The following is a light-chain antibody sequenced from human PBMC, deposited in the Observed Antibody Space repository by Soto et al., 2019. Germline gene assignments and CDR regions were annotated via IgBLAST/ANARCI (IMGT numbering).Light chain of an antibody. Sequence: EIVLTQAPGIFSLSPGERASLSCGASQSISSSFLAWYQQKPGQAPRLLIYGASSRATGIPDRFSGTGSETDFTLTISRLESEDFAVYYCQQYDNSPITFGQGTRLEIK. CDR1: QSISSSF. J-gene: IGKJ5*01. V-gene: IGKV3-20*01. CDR2: GAS. CDR3: QQYDNSPIT.